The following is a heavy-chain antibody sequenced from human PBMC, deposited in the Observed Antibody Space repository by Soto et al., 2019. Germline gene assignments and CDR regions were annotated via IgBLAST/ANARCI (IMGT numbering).Heavy chain of an antibody. J-gene: IGHJ4*02. V-gene: IGHV1-69*04. D-gene: IGHD3-16*01. Sequence: QVQLVQSGAEVKRPGSSVKVSCKASGDTVNFYSINWVRQAPGLVLEWMGRVNPILSMSNYAQRFQGRVTMTADKSTSTAYMELSGLRSEDTAIYYCATSYGLGDRAFDFWGQGALVTVSS. CDR3: ATSYGLGDRAFDF. CDR1: GDTVNFYS. CDR2: VNPILSMS.